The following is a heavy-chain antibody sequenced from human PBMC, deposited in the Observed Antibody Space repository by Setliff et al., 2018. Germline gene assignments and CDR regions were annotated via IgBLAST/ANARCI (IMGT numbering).Heavy chain of an antibody. CDR3: ARRQGANWGSDYYYGMDV. V-gene: IGHV5-51*01. CDR2: IYPSDSDT. Sequence: GESLTISCKGSGYSFTRYWIGWVRQMPGKGLEWMGIIYPSDSDTRYSPSFQGQVTISADKSISTAYLQWSSLKASDTAMYYCARRQGANWGSDYYYGMDVWGQGTTVTVSS. J-gene: IGHJ6*02. CDR1: GYSFTRYW. D-gene: IGHD7-27*01.